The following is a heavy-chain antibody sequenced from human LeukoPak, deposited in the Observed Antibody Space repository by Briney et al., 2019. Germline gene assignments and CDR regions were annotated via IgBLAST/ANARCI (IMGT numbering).Heavy chain of an antibody. J-gene: IGHJ4*02. CDR2: INPNSGGT. CDR1: GYTFTGYY. D-gene: IGHD2-2*01. CDR3: APVRGGDYFDY. Sequence: ASVTVSCKASGYTFTGYYMYWVRQAPGQGLEWMGWINPNSGGTKYAQKFQGRVTMTRDTSISTAYMELSRLRSDDTAVYYCAPVRGGDYFDYWGQGTLVTVSS. V-gene: IGHV1-2*02.